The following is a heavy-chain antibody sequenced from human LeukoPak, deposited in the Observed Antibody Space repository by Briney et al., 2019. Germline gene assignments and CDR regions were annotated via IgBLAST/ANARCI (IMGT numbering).Heavy chain of an antibody. D-gene: IGHD2-2*01. CDR3: ARRSSTLRDFDY. Sequence: GGSLRLSCAASGFTFSSHAMSWVRQAPGMGLEWVSSITGSGSSTFHVDSVKGQFSISRDNSKNMLYLQMNSLRAEDTAIYYCARRSSTLRDFDYWGQGTLVTVSS. CDR1: GFTFSSHA. V-gene: IGHV3-23*01. J-gene: IGHJ4*02. CDR2: ITGSGSST.